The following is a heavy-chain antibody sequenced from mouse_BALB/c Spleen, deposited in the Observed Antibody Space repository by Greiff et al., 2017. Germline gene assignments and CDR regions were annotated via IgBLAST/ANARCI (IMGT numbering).Heavy chain of an antibody. CDR1: GYTFTSYW. J-gene: IGHJ1*01. V-gene: IGHV1S41*01. CDR2: IAPGSGST. D-gene: IGHD1-1*01. Sequence: DLVKPGASVKLSCKASGYTFTSYWINWIKQRPGQGLEWIGRIAPGSGSTYYNEMFKGKATLTVDTSSSTAYIQLSSLSSEDSAVYYCARGSYWYFDVWGAGTTVTVSS. CDR3: ARGSYWYFDV.